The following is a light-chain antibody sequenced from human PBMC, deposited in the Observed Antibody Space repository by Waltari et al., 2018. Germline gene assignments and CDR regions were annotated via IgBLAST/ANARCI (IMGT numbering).Light chain of an antibody. CDR3: QQHANAPIT. CDR2: DAS. V-gene: IGKV3-11*01. Sequence: IVLTQSPATLSSSPGQRATHSCKTTQSISYYLAWYQQKPRHSPRLLIFDASNLATGIPARFSGRGSGTDFTLTISRLEPEDFSVYDCQQHANAPITFSPGTTVDIK. CDR1: QSISYY. J-gene: IGKJ3*01.